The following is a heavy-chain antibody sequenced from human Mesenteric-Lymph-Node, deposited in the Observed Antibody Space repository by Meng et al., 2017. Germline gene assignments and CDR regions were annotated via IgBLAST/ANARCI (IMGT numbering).Heavy chain of an antibody. CDR1: GEFLRDGYW. CDR3: ARGPSRWLQFSFDY. J-gene: IGHJ4*02. D-gene: IGHD5-24*01. CDR2: IHHSDGT. V-gene: IGHV4-4*02. Sequence: QGQRQESGPGLVKPSGTLSLTCSVSGEFLRDGYWWSWVRQSPGKGLEWIAEIHHSDGTHYNPSLESRVTISLDKSKNQFSLMMTSVTAADTAVYYCARGPSRWLQFSFDYWGQGTLVTVSS.